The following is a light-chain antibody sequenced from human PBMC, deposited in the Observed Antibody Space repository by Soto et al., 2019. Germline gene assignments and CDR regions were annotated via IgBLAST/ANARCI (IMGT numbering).Light chain of an antibody. CDR1: SSDVGGYNY. CDR3: SSYTGSSKV. Sequence: QSVLTQPASVSGSPGQSITIPCTGTSSDVGGYNYVSWYQQHPGKAPKLMIYDVSNRPSGVSNRFSGSKSGNTASLTISGLQAEDEADYYCSSYTGSSKVFGTGTKVTVL. CDR2: DVS. V-gene: IGLV2-14*01. J-gene: IGLJ1*01.